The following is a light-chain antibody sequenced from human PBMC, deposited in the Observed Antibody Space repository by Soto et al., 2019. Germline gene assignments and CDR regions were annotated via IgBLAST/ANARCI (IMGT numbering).Light chain of an antibody. Sequence: ELVITQSPATLSVSPGERATLSCKSRQSVSSNLAWYQQKPGQAPRLLISVASTKATAIPARFSGSGSGTELTLNISRMRSEDIAIYYCQEYNKWPLTIGQGTRLEIK. J-gene: IGKJ5*01. V-gene: IGKV3-15*01. CDR3: QEYNKWPLT. CDR2: VAS. CDR1: QSVSSN.